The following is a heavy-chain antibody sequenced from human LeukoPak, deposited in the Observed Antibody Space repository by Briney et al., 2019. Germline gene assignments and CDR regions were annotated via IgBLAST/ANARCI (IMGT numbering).Heavy chain of an antibody. J-gene: IGHJ4*02. CDR3: AKERSLNGGYSDGYFDH. V-gene: IGHV3-23*01. Sequence: GGSLRLSCVASGFTFSNYVMSWVRQTPGKGLEWVSVISNSGSNTYYADSVKGRFTISRDNSKNTLYLQMNSLRAEDTALYHCAKERSLNGGYSDGYFDHWGQGTLVTVSS. CDR1: GFTFSNYV. CDR2: ISNSGSNT. D-gene: IGHD4-23*01.